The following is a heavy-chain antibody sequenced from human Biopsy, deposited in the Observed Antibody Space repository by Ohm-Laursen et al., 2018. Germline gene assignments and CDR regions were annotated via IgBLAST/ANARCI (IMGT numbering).Heavy chain of an antibody. CDR3: AKASGYSSGWPIDY. D-gene: IGHD6-19*01. CDR1: GFAFDDYA. J-gene: IGHJ4*02. Sequence: SLRLSCTASGFAFDDYAMHWVRQVPGKGLEWVSLISWNGDNTYYEDSVKGRFTISRDNAKNSLYLQMHSLRAEDTAFYYCAKASGYSSGWPIDYWGQGNLVTVSS. CDR2: ISWNGDNT. V-gene: IGHV3-43D*04.